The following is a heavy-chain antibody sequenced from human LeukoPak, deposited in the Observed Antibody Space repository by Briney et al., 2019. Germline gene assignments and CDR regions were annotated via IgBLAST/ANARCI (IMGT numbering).Heavy chain of an antibody. V-gene: IGHV1-69*04. CDR3: ARLAVVNRYYYYGMDV. CDR1: GGTFSSYA. CDR2: IIPILGIA. Sequence: SVKVSCKASGGTFSSYAIGWVRQAPGQGLEWMGRIIPILGIANYAQKFQGRVTITADKSTSTAYMELSSLRSEDTAVYYCARLAVVNRYYYYGMDVWGQGTTVTVSS. J-gene: IGHJ6*02. D-gene: IGHD4-23*01.